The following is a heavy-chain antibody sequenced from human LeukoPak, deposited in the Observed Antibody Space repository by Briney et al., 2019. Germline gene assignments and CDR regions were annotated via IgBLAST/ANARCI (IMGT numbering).Heavy chain of an antibody. CDR2: ISSSGSTI. Sequence: GGSLRLSCAASGFAFSSYEMNWVRQAPGKGLEWVSYISSSGSTIYYTISVKGRFTIDRDNAKNSLYLQLNSLRAEDTAVYYWARGTLFDCWGEGTLVTVSS. J-gene: IGHJ4*02. V-gene: IGHV3-48*03. CDR3: ARGTLFDC. CDR1: GFAFSSYE. D-gene: IGHD2-2*01.